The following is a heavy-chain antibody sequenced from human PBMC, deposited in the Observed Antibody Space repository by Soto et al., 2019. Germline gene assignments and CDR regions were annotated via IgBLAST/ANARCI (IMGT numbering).Heavy chain of an antibody. J-gene: IGHJ4*02. CDR1: GGSIRDNW. CDR2: IYHTGTT. CDR3: ARHIAVPRTRGFDF. D-gene: IGHD6-19*01. V-gene: IGHV4-4*02. Sequence: QVQLQESGPVLVKPSGTLSLTCAVSGGSIRDNWWSWVRQPQGKGLEWIGEIYHTGTTHYNPSLWRRVTIAIEKSTNQFSLKLSSGPAADTAVYYCARHIAVPRTRGFDFWGQGTLVTVSS.